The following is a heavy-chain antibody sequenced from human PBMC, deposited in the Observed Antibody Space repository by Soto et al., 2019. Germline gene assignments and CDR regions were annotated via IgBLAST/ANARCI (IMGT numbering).Heavy chain of an antibody. CDR2: MYYTGST. V-gene: IGHV4-30-4*01. CDR3: AIASVQIINSCRGMDF. CDR1: GDSITSDDYN. Sequence: QVQLQESGPGLLRPSQTLSLTCTVSGDSITSDDYNWTWIRQPPGKGLERNGHMYYTGSTSYNPSPESRGSISLATCKNQLSARVRSVSAADTAVYYWAIASVQIINSCRGMDFWGHGTWVIVSS. D-gene: IGHD3-10*01. J-gene: IGHJ6*02.